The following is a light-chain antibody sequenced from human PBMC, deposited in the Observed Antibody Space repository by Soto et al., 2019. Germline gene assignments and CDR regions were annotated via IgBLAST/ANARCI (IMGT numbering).Light chain of an antibody. J-gene: IGKJ2*01. Sequence: DFPMTQSPSTLSASVGDRVTITCRASQSISSWLAWYQQKPGKAPKLLIYDASSLESGVPSRFSGSGSGTEFTLTISSLQPDDFATYYCQQYNSYPYTFGQGTKLEIK. CDR2: DAS. CDR1: QSISSW. V-gene: IGKV1-5*01. CDR3: QQYNSYPYT.